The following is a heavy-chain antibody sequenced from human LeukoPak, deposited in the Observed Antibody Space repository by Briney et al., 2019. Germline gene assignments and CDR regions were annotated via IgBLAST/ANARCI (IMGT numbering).Heavy chain of an antibody. CDR2: INHSGST. Sequence: PGGSLRLSCEVSGFTFSDFAMNWVRQTPGKGLEWIGEINHSGSTNYNPPLKSRVTISVDTSKNQFSLKLSSVTAADTAVYYCARGPYSSSSYARFDPWGQGTLVTVSS. J-gene: IGHJ5*02. D-gene: IGHD6-6*01. CDR1: GFTFSDFA. CDR3: ARGPYSSSSYARFDP. V-gene: IGHV4-34*01.